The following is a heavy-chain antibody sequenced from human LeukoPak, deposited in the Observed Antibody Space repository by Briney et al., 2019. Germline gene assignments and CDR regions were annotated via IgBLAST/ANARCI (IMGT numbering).Heavy chain of an antibody. CDR1: GFTFSKAW. CDR3: TPEGYCGGGSCYAFDY. D-gene: IGHD2-15*01. J-gene: IGHJ4*02. CDR2: IKSKIDGGTT. Sequence: PVGSLRLSCAASGFTFSKAWMTCVRQVPGKGLEWVARIKSKIDGGTTDYAAPMKGRVTISRDDSSNTLYLQMNSLQTEDTAMYYSTPEGYCGGGSCYAFDYWGQGPLVTVSS. V-gene: IGHV3-15*01.